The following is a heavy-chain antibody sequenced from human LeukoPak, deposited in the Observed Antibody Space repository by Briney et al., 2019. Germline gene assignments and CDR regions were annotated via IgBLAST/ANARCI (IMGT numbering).Heavy chain of an antibody. CDR3: ARALGGSGSFILDY. J-gene: IGHJ4*02. D-gene: IGHD3-10*01. Sequence: GGSLRLSCAASGFTVSSNYMSWVRQAPWKGLEWVSVIYSGGSTYYADSVKGRFTISRDNSKNTLYLQMNSLRAEDTAVYYCARALGGSGSFILDYWGQGTLVTVSS. V-gene: IGHV3-66*01. CDR2: IYSGGST. CDR1: GFTVSSNY.